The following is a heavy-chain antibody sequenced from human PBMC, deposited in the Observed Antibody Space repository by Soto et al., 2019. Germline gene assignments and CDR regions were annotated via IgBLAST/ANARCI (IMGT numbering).Heavy chain of an antibody. J-gene: IGHJ6*02. V-gene: IGHV1-69*01. CDR2: TIPIFGTA. CDR3: ARNSQWLARGGYYYYGMDV. Sequence: QVQLVQSGAEVKKPGSSVKVSCKASGGTFSSYAISWVRQAPGQGLEWMGGTIPIFGTATYAQRVQGRVPITADESTSTAYMELSSLRSEDTAVYYCARNSQWLARGGYYYYGMDVWGQGTTVTVSS. CDR1: GGTFSSYA. D-gene: IGHD6-19*01.